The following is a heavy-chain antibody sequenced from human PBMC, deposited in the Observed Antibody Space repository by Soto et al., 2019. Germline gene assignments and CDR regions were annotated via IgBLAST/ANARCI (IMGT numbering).Heavy chain of an antibody. CDR3: ARLPRITISGVLINYRPWYFDY. D-gene: IGHD3-3*01. V-gene: IGHV4-30-2*01. CDR2: MYHSGST. CDR1: GGSISSGGYS. J-gene: IGHJ4*02. Sequence: SETLSLTCAVSGGSISSGGYSWSWIRQQPGKGLEWIGYMYHSGSTYYNPSLKSRVTISIDRSKKQFSLKLSSVTAADTAVYYCARLPRITISGVLINYRPWYFDYWGQGTLVTVSS.